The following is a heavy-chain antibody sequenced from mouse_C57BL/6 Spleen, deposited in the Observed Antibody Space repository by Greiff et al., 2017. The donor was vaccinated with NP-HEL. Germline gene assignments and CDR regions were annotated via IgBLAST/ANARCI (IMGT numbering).Heavy chain of an antibody. Sequence: VQLQESGAELVKPGASVKISCKASGYAFSSYWMNWVKQRPGKGLEWIGQIYPGDGDTNYNGKFKGKATLTADKSSSTAYMQLSSLTSEDSAVYFCARGEGGSYYAMDYWGQGTSVTVSS. V-gene: IGHV1-80*01. CDR1: GYAFSSYW. J-gene: IGHJ4*01. CDR2: IYPGDGDT. CDR3: ARGEGGSYYAMDY.